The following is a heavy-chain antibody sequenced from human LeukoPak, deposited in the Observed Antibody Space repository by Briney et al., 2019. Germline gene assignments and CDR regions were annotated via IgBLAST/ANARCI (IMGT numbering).Heavy chain of an antibody. CDR3: ARDPGHDTSNYGGLDF. V-gene: IGHV3-23*01. CDR1: GFTFSSYG. J-gene: IGHJ4*02. Sequence: PGGTLRLSCAASGFTFSSYGMSWVRQAPGKGLEWVSAISGSGGSTYYADSVKGRFTISRDNSKNTLYLQMNSLRAEDTAVYYCARDPGHDTSNYGGLDFWGQGTLVTVSS. CDR2: ISGSGGST. D-gene: IGHD4-11*01.